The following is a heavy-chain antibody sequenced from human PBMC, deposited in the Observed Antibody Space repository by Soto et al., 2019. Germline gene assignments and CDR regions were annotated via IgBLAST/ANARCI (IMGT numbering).Heavy chain of an antibody. CDR1: GFTFSSYA. D-gene: IGHD1-26*01. CDR3: ARALAYYSGSYYAHFDY. J-gene: IGHJ4*02. CDR2: ISGSGGST. Sequence: GSLRLSCAASGFTFSSYAMSWVRQAPGKGLKWVSAISGSGGSTYYADSVKGRFTISRDNSKNTLYLQMNSLRAEDTAVYYCARALAYYSGSYYAHFDYWGQGTLVTVSS. V-gene: IGHV3-23*01.